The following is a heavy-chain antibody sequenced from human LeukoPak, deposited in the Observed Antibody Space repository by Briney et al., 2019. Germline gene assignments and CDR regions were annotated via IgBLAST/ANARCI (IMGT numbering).Heavy chain of an antibody. CDR2: ISGFNGHT. V-gene: IGHV1-18*01. Sequence: ASVKFSCKASGSTFTSYGINWVRQAPGQGLEWMGWISGFNGHTKDTQKLQGRVTMTTDTSTNTAYMELRSLRSDDTAVYYCARDLAVRSYYYGMDVWGQGTTVTVSS. CDR3: ARDLAVRSYYYGMDV. CDR1: GSTFTSYG. J-gene: IGHJ6*02. D-gene: IGHD3-3*01.